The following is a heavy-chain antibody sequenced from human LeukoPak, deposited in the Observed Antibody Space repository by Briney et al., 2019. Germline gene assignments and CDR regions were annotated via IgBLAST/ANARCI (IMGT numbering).Heavy chain of an antibody. CDR3: ARDRDWAFDY. V-gene: IGHV3-48*02. CDR1: GFTFRSYA. CDR2: IGIDGAT. D-gene: IGHD2-21*02. Sequence: GGSLRLSCAASGFTFRSYAMNWVRQAPGKGLEWVSHIGIDGATDYADSVKGRFTISRDNAETSLFLQMNSLRDEDTALYYCARDRDWAFDYWGQGTLVTVSS. J-gene: IGHJ4*02.